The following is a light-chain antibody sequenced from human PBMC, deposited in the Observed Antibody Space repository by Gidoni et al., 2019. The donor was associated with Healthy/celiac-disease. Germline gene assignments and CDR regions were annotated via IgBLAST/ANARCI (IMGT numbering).Light chain of an antibody. Sequence: DIVMTQSPDSLAVSRGERATINCKSSQSVLYSSNNKNYLAWYQQKPGQPPKLLIYWASTRESGVPDRFSGSGSGTDFTLTISSLQAEDVAVYYCQQYYSTITFGQGTRLEIK. J-gene: IGKJ5*01. V-gene: IGKV4-1*01. CDR3: QQYYSTIT. CDR2: WAS. CDR1: QSVLYSSNNKNY.